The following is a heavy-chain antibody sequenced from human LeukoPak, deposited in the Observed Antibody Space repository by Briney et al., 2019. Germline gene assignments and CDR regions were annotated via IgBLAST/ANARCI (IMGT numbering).Heavy chain of an antibody. CDR2: IKYHGSYE. V-gene: IGHV3-7*01. D-gene: IGHD3-10*01. CDR1: GFIFSDYW. J-gene: IGHJ4*02. CDR3: ARIGGSGTYWDY. Sequence: GGSLRLSCAASGFIFSDYWMSWVRPAAGRGLDGVANIKYHGSYEHYVGSVRGRITISRDNAKNSLFLQMNNLRAEDTAVYYCARIGGSGTYWDYWGQGTLVTVSS.